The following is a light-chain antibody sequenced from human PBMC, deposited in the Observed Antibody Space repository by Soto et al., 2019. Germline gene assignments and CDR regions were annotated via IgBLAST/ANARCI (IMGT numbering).Light chain of an antibody. CDR1: QSVSSY. CDR2: DAS. Sequence: EIVLTQSPATLSLSPGERATLSCRASQSVSSYLAWYQQKPGQTPRLLIYDASNRATGIPARFSGSGSGTDFTLTISSLEPEDFAVYYCQQRSSWPRTFGQGTNLEMK. J-gene: IGKJ2*01. CDR3: QQRSSWPRT. V-gene: IGKV3-11*01.